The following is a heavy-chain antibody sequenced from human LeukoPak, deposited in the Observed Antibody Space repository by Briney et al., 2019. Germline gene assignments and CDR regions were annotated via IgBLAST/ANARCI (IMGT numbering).Heavy chain of an antibody. CDR3: ARVAEAAAFDY. D-gene: IGHD6-13*01. CDR1: GFTVSSSY. V-gene: IGHV3-21*01. CDR2: ISRSSNNK. Sequence: PGGSLRLSCAASGFTVSSSYMSWVRQAPGKGLEWVSSISRSSNNKYYADSVKGRFTISRDNAKNSLYLQMNSLRAEDTAVYYCARVAEAAAFDYWGQGTLVTVSS. J-gene: IGHJ4*02.